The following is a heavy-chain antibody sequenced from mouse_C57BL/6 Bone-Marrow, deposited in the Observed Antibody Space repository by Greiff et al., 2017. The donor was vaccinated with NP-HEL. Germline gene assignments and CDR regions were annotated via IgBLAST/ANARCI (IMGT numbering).Heavy chain of an antibody. CDR2: ISGGGGNT. CDR1: GFTFSSYT. Sequence: EVKVVESGGGLVKPGGSLKLSCAASGFTFSSYTMSWVRQTPEKRLEWVATISGGGGNTYYPDSVKGRFTISRDNAKNTLHLQMSSLRSEDTALYYCARLQYDGYYGYAMDYWGQGTSVTVSS. CDR3: ARLQYDGYYGYAMDY. D-gene: IGHD2-3*01. V-gene: IGHV5-9*01. J-gene: IGHJ4*01.